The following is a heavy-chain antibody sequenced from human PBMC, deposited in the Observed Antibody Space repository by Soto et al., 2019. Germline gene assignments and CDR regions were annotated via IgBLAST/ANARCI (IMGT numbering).Heavy chain of an antibody. Sequence: QLQLQESGSGLVKPSQTLSLTCAVSGGSISSGGYSWSWIRQPPGKGLEWIGYIYHSGSTYYNPSLQSRATISVDSSKTQFSLKLSSVTAADTAVYYCAAGAIFGVVPLDYWGQGTLVTVSS. CDR2: IYHSGST. CDR3: AAGAIFGVVPLDY. D-gene: IGHD3-3*01. V-gene: IGHV4-30-2*01. CDR1: GGSISSGGYS. J-gene: IGHJ4*02.